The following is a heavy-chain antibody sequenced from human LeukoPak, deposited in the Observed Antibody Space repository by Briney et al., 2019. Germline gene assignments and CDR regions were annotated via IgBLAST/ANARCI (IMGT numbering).Heavy chain of an antibody. J-gene: IGHJ5*02. V-gene: IGHV4-39*07. CDR2: IYYSGNT. D-gene: IGHD4-17*01. CDR1: GGSISSSNYY. CDR3: ARGLPKIDSGDYGGTWFDP. Sequence: PSETLSLTCTISGGSISSSNYYWAWIHQPPGKGLEWIGSIYYSGNTYYNPSLNSRVTISLDTSNNQFSLKLSSVTAADTAVYYCARGLPKIDSGDYGGTWFDPWGQGTLVTVSS.